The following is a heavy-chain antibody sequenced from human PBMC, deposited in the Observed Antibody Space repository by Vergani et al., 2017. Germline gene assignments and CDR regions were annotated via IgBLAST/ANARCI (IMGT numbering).Heavy chain of an antibody. CDR1: GGSISSYY. CDR2: IYYSGST. Sequence: QVQLQESGPGLVKPSETLSLTCTVSGGSISSYYWSWIRQPPGKGLEWIGYIYYSGSTNYNPSLKSRVTISVDTSKNQFSLKLSSVTAADTAVYYCAIQTGDSVVVVAATPHYYYGMDVWGQ. CDR3: AIQTGDSVVVVAATPHYYYGMDV. J-gene: IGHJ6*02. D-gene: IGHD2-15*01. V-gene: IGHV4-59*01.